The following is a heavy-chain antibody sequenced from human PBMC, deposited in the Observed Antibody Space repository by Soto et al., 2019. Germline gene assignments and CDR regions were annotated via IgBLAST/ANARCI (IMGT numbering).Heavy chain of an antibody. CDR3: VRERGLSSFYGMDV. J-gene: IGHJ6*02. D-gene: IGHD3-10*01. V-gene: IGHV3-21*01. CDR2: ITSSSGHI. CDR1: GFTLTTYT. Sequence: GGSLRLSCEASGFTLTTYTMNWVRQASGKGLEWVSSITSSSGHIYYADSVKGRFTISRDNARNSLYLQMNSLRAEDTAVYYCVRERGLSSFYGMDVWGQGTTVTVSS.